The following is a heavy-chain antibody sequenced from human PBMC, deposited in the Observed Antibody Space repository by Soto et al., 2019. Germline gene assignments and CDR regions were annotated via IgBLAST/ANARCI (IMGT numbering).Heavy chain of an antibody. D-gene: IGHD2-8*01. Sequence: ASVKVFCKASGYSFTDYHIHWVRQAPGQGLEWLGRINPKSGGTSTAQKFQGWVTMTTDTSISTASMELTRLTSDDTAIYYCARGDSTDCSNGVCSFFYNHDMDVWGQGTTVTVSS. CDR3: ARGDSTDCSNGVCSFFYNHDMDV. CDR1: GYSFTDYH. J-gene: IGHJ6*02. V-gene: IGHV1-2*04. CDR2: INPKSGGT.